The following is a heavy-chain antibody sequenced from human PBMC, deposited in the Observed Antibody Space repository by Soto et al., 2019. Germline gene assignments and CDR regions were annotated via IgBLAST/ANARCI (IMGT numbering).Heavy chain of an antibody. D-gene: IGHD1-26*01. CDR2: IYYSGST. CDR3: ARLSGSYNDRYFDN. CDR1: GGSISSSSYY. J-gene: IGHJ4*02. Sequence: SETLSLTCTVSGGSISSSSYYWGWIRQPPGKGLEWIGSIYYSGSTYYNPSLKSRVTISVDTSKNQFSLKLSSVTAADTAVYYCARLSGSYNDRYFDNWGQGTLVT. V-gene: IGHV4-39*01.